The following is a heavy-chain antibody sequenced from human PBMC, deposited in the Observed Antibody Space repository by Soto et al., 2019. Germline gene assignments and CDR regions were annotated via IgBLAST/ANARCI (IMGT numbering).Heavy chain of an antibody. V-gene: IGHV3-30*18. Sequence: QVQLVESGGDVVQPGRSLRLSCEASGFTFTSYAMHWVRQAPGKGLEWVAVISDDGRNYYYADSVKGRFTISRDNSKNTLFLQMNSLRAEDTAVYYCAKVHWHFLVYYFDYWGQGTLVTVSS. J-gene: IGHJ4*02. D-gene: IGHD3-16*01. CDR1: GFTFTSYA. CDR2: ISDDGRNY. CDR3: AKVHWHFLVYYFDY.